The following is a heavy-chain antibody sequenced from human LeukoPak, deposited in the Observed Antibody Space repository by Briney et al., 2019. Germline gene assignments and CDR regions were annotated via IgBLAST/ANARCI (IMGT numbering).Heavy chain of an antibody. J-gene: IGHJ4*02. CDR2: IHPGRGDT. Sequence: GASVKVSCKASGFTLSDHYMHWLRQTPGQGLEWMGWIHPGRGDTHYAQKFQGRFTMTRDTSLSTTYMELSSLRSDDTAVYYCARDFNWGPDFWGQGTLVTVSS. D-gene: IGHD7-27*01. V-gene: IGHV1-2*02. CDR3: ARDFNWGPDF. CDR1: GFTLSDHY.